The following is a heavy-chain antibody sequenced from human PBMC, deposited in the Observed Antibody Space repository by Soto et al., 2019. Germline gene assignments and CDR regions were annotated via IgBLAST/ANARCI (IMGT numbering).Heavy chain of an antibody. CDR3: ARGSYSDFWSGYYADY. D-gene: IGHD3-3*01. J-gene: IGHJ4*02. Sequence: ASVKVSCKASGYTFTSYGISWVRQAPGQGLEWMGWISAYNGNTNYAQKLQGRVTMTTDTSTSTAYMELRSLRSDDTAVYYCARGSYSDFWSGYYADYWGQGSLGTVSA. CDR1: GYTFTSYG. V-gene: IGHV1-18*01. CDR2: ISAYNGNT.